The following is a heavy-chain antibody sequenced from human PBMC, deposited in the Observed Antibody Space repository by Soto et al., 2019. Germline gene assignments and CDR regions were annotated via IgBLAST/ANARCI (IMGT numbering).Heavy chain of an antibody. CDR2: IMPVFATP. CDR3: AREKDRQQLGGNYYYILDV. D-gene: IGHD3-3*02. Sequence: QVQLVQSGAEVKKPGSSVKVSCKASGGTFSTSAISWVRQALGQGLEWVGGIMPVFATPDYAQKFQGRVTISADEYTTTADLELTSLRTDDTAVYYCAREKDRQQLGGNYYYILDVWGQGTGIIVSS. J-gene: IGHJ6*02. CDR1: GGTFSTSA. V-gene: IGHV1-69*12.